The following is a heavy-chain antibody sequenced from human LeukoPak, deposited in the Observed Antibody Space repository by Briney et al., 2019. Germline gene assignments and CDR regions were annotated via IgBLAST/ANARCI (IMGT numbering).Heavy chain of an antibody. D-gene: IGHD3-10*01. CDR3: ARDKFYYGSGVFDY. V-gene: IGHV3-7*01. CDR2: IKQDGSEK. CDR1: GFTFSSYS. J-gene: IGHJ4*02. Sequence: PGGSLRLSCAASGFTFSSYSMNWVRQAPGKGLEWVANIKQDGSEKYYVDSVKGRFTISRDNAKNSLYLQMNSLRAEDTAVYYCARDKFYYGSGVFDYWGQGTLVTVSS.